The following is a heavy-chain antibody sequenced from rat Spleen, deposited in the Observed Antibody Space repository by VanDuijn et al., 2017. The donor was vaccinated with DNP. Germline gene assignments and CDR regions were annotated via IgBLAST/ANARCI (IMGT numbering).Heavy chain of an antibody. D-gene: IGHD1-4*01. CDR1: GFTFSNYD. V-gene: IGHV5S23*01. J-gene: IGHJ2*01. CDR3: AGRPPPTRGPFDY. CDR2: ISTGGGNT. Sequence: EVLLVESDGGLVQPGRSLKLSCAASGFTFSNYDMAWVRQAPTKGLEWVASISTGGGNTYYRDSVKGRFTISRDNAKSTLYLQMDSLRSEDTATYYCAGRPPPTRGPFDYWGQGVMVTVSS.